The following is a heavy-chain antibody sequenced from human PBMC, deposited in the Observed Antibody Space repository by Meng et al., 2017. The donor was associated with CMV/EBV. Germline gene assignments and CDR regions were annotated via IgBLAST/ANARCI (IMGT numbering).Heavy chain of an antibody. D-gene: IGHD4-11*01. CDR1: GFTLSSYA. CDR2: IYSGGSST. Sequence: GESLKISCAASGFTLSSYAMSWVRQAPGKGPEWVSVIYSGGSSTYYADSVKGRFTISRDNSKNTLYLQMNSLRAEDTAVYYCAKDLVIPLYSTPYYYGMDVWGQGTTVTVSS. V-gene: IGHV3-23*03. CDR3: AKDLVIPLYSTPYYYGMDV. J-gene: IGHJ6*02.